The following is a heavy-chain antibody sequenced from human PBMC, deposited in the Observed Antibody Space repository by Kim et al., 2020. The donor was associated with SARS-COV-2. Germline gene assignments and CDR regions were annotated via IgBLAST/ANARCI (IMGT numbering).Heavy chain of an antibody. CDR2: ISSSGSTI. Sequence: GGSLRLSCAASGFTFSSYEMNWVRQAPGKGLEWVSYISSSGSTIYYADSVKGRFTISRDNAKNSLYLQMNSLRAEDTAVYYCARTKNGGNFYYYYYYGMDVWGQGTTVTVSS. D-gene: IGHD2-21*02. CDR1: GFTFSSYE. V-gene: IGHV3-48*03. J-gene: IGHJ6*02. CDR3: ARTKNGGNFYYYYYYGMDV.